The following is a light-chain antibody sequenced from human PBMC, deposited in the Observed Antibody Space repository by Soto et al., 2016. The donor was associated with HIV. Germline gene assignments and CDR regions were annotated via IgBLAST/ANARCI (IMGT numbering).Light chain of an antibody. CDR3: QVWDSTSDHPGV. Sequence: SYELTQPPSLSVAPRKTARITCGGNNVGSKSVQWYQQKPGQAPILVLYDDSDRPSGIPERFSGSNSGDTATLSISRVEAGDEADYYCQVWDSTSDHPGVFGTGTKVTVL. J-gene: IGLJ1*01. V-gene: IGLV3-21*03. CDR2: DDS. CDR1: NVGSKS.